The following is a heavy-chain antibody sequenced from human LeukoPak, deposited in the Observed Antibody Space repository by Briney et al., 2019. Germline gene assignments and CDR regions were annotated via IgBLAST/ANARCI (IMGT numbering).Heavy chain of an antibody. CDR3: ASLPSGGYYYYYGMDV. D-gene: IGHD3-3*01. CDR1: GGTFSSYT. CDR2: IIPILGIA. J-gene: IGHJ6*02. Sequence: ASVKVSCKASGGTFSSYTISWVRQAPGQGLEWMGRIIPILGIANYAQKFQGRVTITADKSTSTAYMELSSLRSEDTAVYYCASLPSGGYYYYYGMDVWGQGTAVTVSS. V-gene: IGHV1-69*02.